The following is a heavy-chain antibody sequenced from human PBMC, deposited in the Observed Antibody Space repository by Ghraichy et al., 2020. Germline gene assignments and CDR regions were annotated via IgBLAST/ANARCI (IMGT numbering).Heavy chain of an antibody. CDR3: ARDGDVVLLGFASGMDV. Sequence: LTCAASGFTFSNYGLHWVRQAPGKGLEWVALMWFDGTTKYFADSVKGRFTISRDISKNTLYLQMNSLRAEDTAVYYCARDGDVVLLGFASGMDVWGQGTTVTVSS. J-gene: IGHJ6*02. CDR2: MWFDGTTK. D-gene: IGHD2-21*01. CDR1: GFTFSNYG. V-gene: IGHV3-33*01.